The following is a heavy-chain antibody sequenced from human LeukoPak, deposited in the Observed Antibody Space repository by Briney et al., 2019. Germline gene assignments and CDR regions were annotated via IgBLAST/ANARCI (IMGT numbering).Heavy chain of an antibody. J-gene: IGHJ3*02. Sequence: ASVKVSCKASGYIFTDYYMHWVRQAPGQGLEWMGWINPSSGGTNYAQKFQGRVTMTRDTSISTAYMELSRLRSDDTAVYYCARYLPNSSEATFDIWGQGTMVTVSS. CDR2: INPSSGGT. V-gene: IGHV1-2*02. CDR1: GYIFTDYY. CDR3: ARYLPNSSEATFDI. D-gene: IGHD6-25*01.